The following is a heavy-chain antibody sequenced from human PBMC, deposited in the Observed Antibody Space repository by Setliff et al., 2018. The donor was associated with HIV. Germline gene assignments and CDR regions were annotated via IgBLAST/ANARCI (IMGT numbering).Heavy chain of an antibody. V-gene: IGHV4-39*07. CDR2: VDYTGST. CDR1: GGSISTSNYY. CDR3: ARQGNIVVVTSFDY. J-gene: IGHJ4*02. Sequence: ASETLSLTCTVSGGSISTSNYYWGWVRQPPGKGLEWVGNVDYTGSTYYNPSLKSRVTISVDTSKNQFSLRLNSVTAADTAVYYCARQGNIVVVTSFDYWGQGTLGTVS. D-gene: IGHD2-21*02.